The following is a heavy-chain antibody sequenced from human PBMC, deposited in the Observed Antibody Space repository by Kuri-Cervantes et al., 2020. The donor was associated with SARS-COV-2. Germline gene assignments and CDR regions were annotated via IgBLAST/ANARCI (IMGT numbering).Heavy chain of an antibody. Sequence: GESLKISCAASGFTFSSYGMHWVRQAPGKGLEWVAVIWYDGSNKYYADSVKGRFTISRDNSKNTLYLQMNSLRAEDTAVYYCARDLVGGTYDAFDIWGQGTVVTVSS. CDR3: ARDLVGGTYDAFDI. D-gene: IGHD1-26*01. V-gene: IGHV3-33*01. J-gene: IGHJ3*02. CDR1: GFTFSSYG. CDR2: IWYDGSNK.